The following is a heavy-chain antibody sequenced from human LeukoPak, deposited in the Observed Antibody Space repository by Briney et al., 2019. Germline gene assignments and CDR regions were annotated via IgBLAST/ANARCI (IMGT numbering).Heavy chain of an antibody. Sequence: PGGSLRLSCAASGFTFSSYWMHWVRQAPGKGLVWVSRILSDGSVTNYADSVKGRFTISRDNARNTLYLQMNSLRVEDSGVYYCARAGTGKWQWYLIDYWGQGILVTVSS. V-gene: IGHV3-74*01. D-gene: IGHD6-19*01. J-gene: IGHJ4*01. CDR2: ILSDGSVT. CDR3: ARAGTGKWQWYLIDY. CDR1: GFTFSSYW.